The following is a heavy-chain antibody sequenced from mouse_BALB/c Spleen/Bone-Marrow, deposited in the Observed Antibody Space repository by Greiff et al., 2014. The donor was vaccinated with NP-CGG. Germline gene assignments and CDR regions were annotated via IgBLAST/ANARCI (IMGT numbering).Heavy chain of an antibody. CDR3: AGSNPFAY. V-gene: IGHV1S81*02. D-gene: IGHD2-5*01. Sequence: VQLQQSGAELVKPGSSVKLSCKASGYTFTSYSMHWVKQRPGQGLEWIGEINPSNGRTNYNEKLKNKATLTVDKSSSTAYMQLNSLTSEDSAVYSCAGSNPFAYWGQGTLVTVSA. CDR2: INPSNGRT. CDR1: GYTFTSYS. J-gene: IGHJ3*01.